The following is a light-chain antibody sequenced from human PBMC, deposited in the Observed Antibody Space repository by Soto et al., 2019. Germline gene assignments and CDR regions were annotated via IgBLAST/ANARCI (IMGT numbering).Light chain of an antibody. J-gene: IGKJ4*01. Sequence: DIVMTQSPPTLSASVGERATLSCRASQSVGSKLAWYQQRPGQAPRLLIYDASNRATGIPARFSGSGSGTEFSLTISSLQSEDFAVYSCQQYGSWPGTFGGGTKVDIK. CDR1: QSVGSK. V-gene: IGKV3D-15*01. CDR3: QQYGSWPGT. CDR2: DAS.